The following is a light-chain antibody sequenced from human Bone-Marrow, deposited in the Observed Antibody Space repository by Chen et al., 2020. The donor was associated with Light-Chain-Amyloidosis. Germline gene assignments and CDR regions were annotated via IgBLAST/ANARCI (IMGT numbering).Light chain of an antibody. V-gene: IGKV3-11*01. J-gene: IGKJ2*01. CDR3: QQRSNWPPMYT. CDR1: QSVSSY. CDR2: DAS. Sequence: EIVLTQSPANRSLAPGERATLSCRARQSVSSYLAWYQQKPGQAPRLLIYDASNRATGIPARFSGSGSGTDFTLTISSLESEDFAVYYCQQRSNWPPMYTFGQGTKLEIK.